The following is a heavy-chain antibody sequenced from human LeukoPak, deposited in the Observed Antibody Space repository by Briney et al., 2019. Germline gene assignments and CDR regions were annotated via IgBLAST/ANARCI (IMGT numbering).Heavy chain of an antibody. Sequence: GGSLRLSCAASGFTFSSYWMSWVRQAPGKGLEWVASIKQDGSEKYYVDSVKGQFTIPRDNAKNSLYLQMTSLRPEDTALYYCARAPGEGWFDPWGQEPWSPSPQ. V-gene: IGHV3-7*01. CDR1: GFTFSSYW. CDR3: ARAPGEGWFDP. CDR2: IKQDGSEK. J-gene: IGHJ5*02. D-gene: IGHD4-17*01.